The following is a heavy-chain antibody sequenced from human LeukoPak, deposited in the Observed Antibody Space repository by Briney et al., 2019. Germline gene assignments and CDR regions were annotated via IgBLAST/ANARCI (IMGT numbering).Heavy chain of an antibody. CDR2: MYYSGST. CDR1: GGSISSNY. J-gene: IGHJ4*02. D-gene: IGHD3-9*01. Sequence: PSETLPLTCSVSGGSISSNYWSWIRQPPGKGLEWIGCMYYSGSTNYNPSLKSRVTISVDTSKNQFSLKLSSVTAADTAVYYCARERYFDRRAPFDYWGQGTLVTVSS. V-gene: IGHV4-59*01. CDR3: ARERYFDRRAPFDY.